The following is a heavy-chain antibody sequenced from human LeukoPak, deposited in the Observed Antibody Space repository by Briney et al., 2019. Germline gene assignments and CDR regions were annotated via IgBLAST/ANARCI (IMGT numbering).Heavy chain of an antibody. CDR2: ISGSGGNT. D-gene: IGHD3-22*01. J-gene: IGHJ4*02. Sequence: GGSLRLSCAASGFTFATYAMSWVRQAPGKGLEWISSISGSGGNTYYSDSVKGRFTISRDNSKNTLYLQMNSLRAGDTAVYYCAKVVHSSGSDDYWGQGTLVTVSS. V-gene: IGHV3-23*01. CDR3: AKVVHSSGSDDY. CDR1: GFTFATYA.